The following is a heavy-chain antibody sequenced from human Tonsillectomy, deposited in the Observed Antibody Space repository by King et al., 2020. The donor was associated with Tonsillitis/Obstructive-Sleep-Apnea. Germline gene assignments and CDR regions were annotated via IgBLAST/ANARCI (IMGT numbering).Heavy chain of an antibody. CDR2: IKQDGSEK. D-gene: IGHD3-22*01. CDR3: ARHYYDTSGTGFDY. CDR1: GFTFSNYW. V-gene: IGHV3-7*01. Sequence: VQLVESGGGLVQPGGSLRLSCAASGFTFSNYWMSWVRQAPGKGLEWVANIKQDGSEKYYLDSVKGRFTISRDNAKNSLYLQMNRLRAEDTAVYFCARHYYDTSGTGFDYWGQGTLVTVSS. J-gene: IGHJ4*02.